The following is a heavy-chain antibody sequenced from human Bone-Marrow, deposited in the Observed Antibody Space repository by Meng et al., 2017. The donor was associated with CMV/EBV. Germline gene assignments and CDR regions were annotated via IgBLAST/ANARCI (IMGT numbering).Heavy chain of an antibody. J-gene: IGHJ4*02. Sequence: GESLKISCAASGFTFSSYWMHWVRQAPGKGLVWVSRINSDGSSTSYADSVKGRFTISRDNAKNTLYLQMNSLRAEDTAVYYCARDSPEVGAIGYWGQRTLVTVSS. CDR3: ARDSPEVGAIGY. V-gene: IGHV3-74*01. CDR2: INSDGSST. D-gene: IGHD1-26*01. CDR1: GFTFSSYW.